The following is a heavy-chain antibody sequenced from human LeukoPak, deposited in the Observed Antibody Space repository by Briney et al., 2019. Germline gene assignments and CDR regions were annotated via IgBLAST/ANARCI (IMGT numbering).Heavy chain of an antibody. CDR1: GFTFSSYA. Sequence: GGSLRLSCAASGFTFSSYAMHWVRQAPGKGLEWVAVISYDGSNKYYADSVKGRFTISRDNSKNTLYLQMNSLRAEDTAVYYCARGRGHNGAWYYYYGMDVWGQGTTVTVSS. J-gene: IGHJ6*02. D-gene: IGHD5-24*01. CDR2: ISYDGSNK. CDR3: ARGRGHNGAWYYYYGMDV. V-gene: IGHV3-30-3*01.